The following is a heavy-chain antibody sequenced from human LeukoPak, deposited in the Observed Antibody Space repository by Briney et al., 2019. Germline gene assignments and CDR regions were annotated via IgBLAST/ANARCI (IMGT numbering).Heavy chain of an antibody. CDR1: GYTFTSYG. Sequence: GASVKVSCKASGYTFTSYGISWVRQAPGQGLEWMGWISAYNGNTNYAQKLQGRVTMTTDTSTSTAYMELRSLRSDDTAVYYCARMRLGSVAGFFDYWGQGTLVTVSS. V-gene: IGHV1-18*01. CDR2: ISAYNGNT. CDR3: ARMRLGSVAGFFDY. D-gene: IGHD6-19*01. J-gene: IGHJ4*02.